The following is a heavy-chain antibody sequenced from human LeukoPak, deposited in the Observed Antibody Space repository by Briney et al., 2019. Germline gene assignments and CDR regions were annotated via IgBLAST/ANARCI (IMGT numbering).Heavy chain of an antibody. D-gene: IGHD2-8*01. J-gene: IGHJ4*02. CDR3: ARVSAGDGDCYDY. V-gene: IGHV1-18*01. CDR2: ISAYNGNT. CDR1: GYTFTSYG. Sequence: KVSCXXSGYTFTSYGISWVRQAPGQGLEWMGWISAYNGNTNYAQKLQGRVTMATDTSTSTAYMELRSLRSDDTAVYYCARVSAGDGDCYDYWGQGTLVTVSS.